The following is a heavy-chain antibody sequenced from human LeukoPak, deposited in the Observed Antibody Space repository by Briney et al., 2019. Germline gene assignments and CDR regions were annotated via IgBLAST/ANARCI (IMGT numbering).Heavy chain of an antibody. CDR2: IWYDGSNK. J-gene: IGHJ5*02. CDR3: ARDYFHPYSGSYSGWFDP. V-gene: IGHV3-33*01. Sequence: GGSLRLSCAASGFTFSSYGMHWVRQAPGKGLEWVAVIWYDGSNKYYADSVKGRFTTSRDNSKNTLYLQMNSLRAEDTAVYYCARDYFHPYSGSYSGWFDPWGQGTLVTVSS. D-gene: IGHD1-26*01. CDR1: GFTFSSYG.